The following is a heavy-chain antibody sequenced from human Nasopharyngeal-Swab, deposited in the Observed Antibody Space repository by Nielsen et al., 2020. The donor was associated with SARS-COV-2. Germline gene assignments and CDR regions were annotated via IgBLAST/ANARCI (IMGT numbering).Heavy chain of an antibody. V-gene: IGHV4-30-2*01. CDR1: GGSISSGGYS. CDR3: ARARSLDYGDYPVPYYFDY. CDR2: IYHSGST. D-gene: IGHD4-17*01. J-gene: IGHJ4*02. Sequence: SETLSLTCAVSGGSISSGGYSWSWIRQPPGKGLEWIGYIYHSGSTYHNPSLKSRVTISVDRSKNQFSLKLSSVTAADTAVYYCARARSLDYGDYPVPYYFDYWGQGTLVTVSS.